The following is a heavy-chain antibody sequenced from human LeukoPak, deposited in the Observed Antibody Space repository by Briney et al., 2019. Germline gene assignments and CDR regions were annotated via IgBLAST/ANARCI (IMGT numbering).Heavy chain of an antibody. V-gene: IGHV4-39*01. D-gene: IGHD1-1*01. CDR2: IYYSGST. CDR1: GGSISSSSYY. J-gene: IGHJ4*02. Sequence: SETLSLTCTVSGGSISSSSYYWGWIRQPPGEGLEWIGSIYYSGSTYYNPSLKSRVTISVDTSKNQFSLKLSSVTAADTAVYYCARLYNWNDNYWGQGTLVTVSS. CDR3: ARLYNWNDNY.